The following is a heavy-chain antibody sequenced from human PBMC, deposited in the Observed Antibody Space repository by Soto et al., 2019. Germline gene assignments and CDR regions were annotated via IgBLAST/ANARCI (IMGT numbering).Heavy chain of an antibody. D-gene: IGHD5-12*01. CDR1: GYTFTSYG. CDR2: ISAYNGKT. CDR3: ARGGDVNYYHGMDV. Sequence: QVQLVQSGGEVKKPGASVKLSCTASGYTFTSYGISWVRQAPGQGLEWMGWISAYNGKTNYAQNVQGRVTMTTVTSTRTAYMDLRRLRSDDTGVYYCARGGDVNYYHGMDVWGQGTTVTVSS. J-gene: IGHJ6*02. V-gene: IGHV1-18*01.